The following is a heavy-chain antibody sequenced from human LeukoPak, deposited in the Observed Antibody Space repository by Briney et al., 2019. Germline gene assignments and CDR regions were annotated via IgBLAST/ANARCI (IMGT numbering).Heavy chain of an antibody. CDR1: GFTFSSYG. V-gene: IGHV3-30*02. CDR2: IRYDGSNK. Sequence: PGGSLRLSCAASGFTFSSYGMHWVRQAPGKGLEWVALIRYDGSNKYYADSVKGRFTISRDNSKNTLYLQMNSLRAEDTAVYYCAKDRIAAAGYWGQGTLVTVSS. CDR3: AKDRIAAAGY. D-gene: IGHD6-13*01. J-gene: IGHJ4*02.